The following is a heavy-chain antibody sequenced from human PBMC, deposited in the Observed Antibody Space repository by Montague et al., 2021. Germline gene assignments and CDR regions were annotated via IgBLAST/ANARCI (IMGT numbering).Heavy chain of an antibody. Sequence: SETLSLTCTVSSGSIFHAHWSWVRQPPGKGLEWLGSMFYGGATSNNPSLKSRVTMLIDTSTNQFSLKLSLVTAADTAVYYCAKQDYFVSGTSYKGFDHWGQGILVTVSS. D-gene: IGHD3-10*01. J-gene: IGHJ5*02. CDR3: AKQDYFVSGTSYKGFDH. V-gene: IGHV4-59*08. CDR1: SGSIFHAH. CDR2: MFYGGAT.